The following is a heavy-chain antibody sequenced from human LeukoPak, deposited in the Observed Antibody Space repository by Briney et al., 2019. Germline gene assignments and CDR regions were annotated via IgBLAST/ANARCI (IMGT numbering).Heavy chain of an antibody. V-gene: IGHV4-4*02. CDR2: IYHSGST. CDR1: GGSISSSNW. CDR3: ARMAATTVTTENDY. Sequence: SETLSLTRAVSGGSISSSNWWSWVRQPPGKGLEWIGEIYHSGSTNYNPSLKSRVTISVDKSKNQFSLKLSSVTAADTAVYYCARMAATTVTTENDYWGQGTLVTVSS. J-gene: IGHJ4*02. D-gene: IGHD4-17*01.